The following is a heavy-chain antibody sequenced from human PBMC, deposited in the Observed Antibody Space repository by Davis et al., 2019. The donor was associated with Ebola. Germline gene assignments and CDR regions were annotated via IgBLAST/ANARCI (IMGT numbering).Heavy chain of an antibody. D-gene: IGHD3-10*01. Sequence: PSETLSLTCTVSGGSISSSSYYWGWIRQPPGKGLEWIGSIYYSGSTYYNPSLKSRVTISVDTSKNQFSLKLSSVTAADTAVYYCARVRGITMVRGVMAPFDYWGQGTLVTVSS. V-gene: IGHV4-39*07. J-gene: IGHJ4*02. CDR1: GGSISSSSYY. CDR3: ARVRGITMVRGVMAPFDY. CDR2: IYYSGST.